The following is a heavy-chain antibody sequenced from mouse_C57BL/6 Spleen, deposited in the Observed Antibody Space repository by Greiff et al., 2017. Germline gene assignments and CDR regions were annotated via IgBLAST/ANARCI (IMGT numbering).Heavy chain of an antibody. D-gene: IGHD2-4*01. CDR2: IWTGGGT. Sequence: QVQLKESGPGLVAPSQSLSITCTVSGFSLTSSAISGVRQPPGTGLEWLGVIWTGGGTNYNSALKSRLSISKDNTKSQVFLKMNSLQTDDTARYYCAKGDYDGYFDVWGTGTTVTVSS. V-gene: IGHV2-9-1*01. J-gene: IGHJ1*03. CDR3: AKGDYDGYFDV. CDR1: GFSLTSSA.